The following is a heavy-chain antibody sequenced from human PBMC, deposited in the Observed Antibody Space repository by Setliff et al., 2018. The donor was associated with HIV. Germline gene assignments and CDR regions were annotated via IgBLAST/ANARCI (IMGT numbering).Heavy chain of an antibody. J-gene: IGHJ1*01. CDR3: ASTKVTPHGRYFQH. CDR1: GGPISSGFYY. D-gene: IGHD4-4*01. CDR2: IYYSGST. V-gene: IGHV4-31*03. Sequence: TSVTLSLTCTVSGGPISSGFYYWNWIRQHPGKGLEWIGYIYYSGSTYYNPSLKSRVTISVDTPKNQFSLKLSSVTAADTAVYYCASTKVTPHGRYFQHWGQGTLVTVSS.